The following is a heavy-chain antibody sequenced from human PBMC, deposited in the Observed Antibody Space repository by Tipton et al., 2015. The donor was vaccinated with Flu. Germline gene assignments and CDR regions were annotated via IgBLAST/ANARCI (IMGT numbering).Heavy chain of an antibody. CDR1: GYSISSGYY. CDR3: ARADTDYDYVSAYFDY. D-gene: IGHD3-16*01. V-gene: IGHV4-38-2*01. CDR2: IYHSGST. J-gene: IGHJ4*02. Sequence: TLSLTCAVSGYSISSGYYWGWIRQPPGKGLEWIGSIYHSGSTYYNPSLKSRVTVSVDTSKNQFSLKLSSVTVADTAVYYCARADTDYDYVSAYFDYWGQGTLVTVSS.